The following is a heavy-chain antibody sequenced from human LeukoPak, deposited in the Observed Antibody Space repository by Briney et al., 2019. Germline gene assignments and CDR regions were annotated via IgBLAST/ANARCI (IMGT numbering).Heavy chain of an antibody. Sequence: GGSLRLSCADSGFTFSDYWMTWVRQTPGKGLEFVANISQDGSENYYVDSVRGRFIISRDNAKNSLYLQMTSLRVEDTAVYYCTRDRGFGHFDCWGQGTLVTVSS. CDR3: TRDRGFGHFDC. D-gene: IGHD3-16*01. J-gene: IGHJ4*02. V-gene: IGHV3-7*01. CDR1: GFTFSDYW. CDR2: ISQDGSEN.